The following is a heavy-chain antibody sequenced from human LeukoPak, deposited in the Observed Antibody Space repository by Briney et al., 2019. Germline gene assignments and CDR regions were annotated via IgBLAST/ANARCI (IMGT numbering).Heavy chain of an antibody. D-gene: IGHD2-2*01. CDR1: GGSFSGYY. Sequence: PSDTLSLTCAVYGGSFSGYYWSWIRQPPGKGLEWIGEINHSGSTNYNPSLKSRVTISVDTSKNQFSLKLSSVTAADTAVYYCARLVVVPAAMYYYYYGMDVWGKGTTVTVSS. J-gene: IGHJ6*04. CDR3: ARLVVVPAAMYYYYYGMDV. V-gene: IGHV4-34*01. CDR2: INHSGST.